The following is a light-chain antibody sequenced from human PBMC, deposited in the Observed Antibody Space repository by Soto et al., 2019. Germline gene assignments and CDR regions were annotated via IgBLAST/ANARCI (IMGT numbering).Light chain of an antibody. CDR1: SSDVGGYNY. Sequence: QSALTQPRSVSGSPGQSVTISCTGTSSDVGGYNYVSWYQQHPGKAPKAMIYDVSKRPSGVPDRFSGSKSGNTASLTISGLQAEDEADYYCCSYAGSTRVFGTGTKVTVL. J-gene: IGLJ1*01. V-gene: IGLV2-11*01. CDR2: DVS. CDR3: CSYAGSTRV.